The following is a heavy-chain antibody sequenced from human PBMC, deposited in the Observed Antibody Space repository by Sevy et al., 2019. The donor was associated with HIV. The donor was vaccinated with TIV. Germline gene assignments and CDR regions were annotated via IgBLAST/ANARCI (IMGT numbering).Heavy chain of an antibody. CDR3: ARGPPDGSYDYSDY. V-gene: IGHV3-21*06. J-gene: IGHJ4*02. D-gene: IGHD1-26*01. CDR1: EFTFSSYN. Sequence: GGSLRISCAASEFTFSSYNMNWVRQAPGKGLEWVSSISGSSNYIYYAESVKGRFRISRDNVKDTLYLQMNSLRADDTSVYYCARGPPDGSYDYSDYWGQGTLVTVSS. CDR2: ISGSSNYI.